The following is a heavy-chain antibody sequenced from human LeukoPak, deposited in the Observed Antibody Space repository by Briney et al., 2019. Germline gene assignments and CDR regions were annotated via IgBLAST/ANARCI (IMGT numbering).Heavy chain of an antibody. Sequence: GASVKVSCKASGYTFNTYGISWVRQAPGQGLEWMGWISTYNGDTSYVQNLQGRVTMTTDTSTSSAYMELMSLRSDDTAVYYCLRDAQRPRLTPDYWGQGTLVTVSS. V-gene: IGHV1-18*01. J-gene: IGHJ4*02. D-gene: IGHD6-25*01. CDR1: GYTFNTYG. CDR2: ISTYNGDT. CDR3: LRDAQRPRLTPDY.